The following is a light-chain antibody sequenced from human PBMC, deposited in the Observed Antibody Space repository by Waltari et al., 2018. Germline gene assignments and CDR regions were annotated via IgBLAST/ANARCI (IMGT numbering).Light chain of an antibody. CDR1: QSIGSW. J-gene: IGKJ3*01. CDR2: EAT. V-gene: IGKV1-5*03. CDR3: QRYNSYPIT. Sequence: DIQMTQSPSTLSASVGDRVTITCRASQSIGSWLAWYQQKPGKAPKLLIYEATSLESGVPSRFSASGSGTEFTLTISSLQPDDYATYYCQRYNSYPITFGPGTKVDI.